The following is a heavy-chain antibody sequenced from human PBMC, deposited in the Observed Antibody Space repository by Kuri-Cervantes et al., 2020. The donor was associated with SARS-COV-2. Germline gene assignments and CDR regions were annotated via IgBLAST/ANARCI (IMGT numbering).Heavy chain of an antibody. CDR3: ARGPRRRYCTNGVCYEDYYYYYGMDV. D-gene: IGHD2-8*01. CDR2: MFYAGST. J-gene: IGHJ6*02. V-gene: IGHV4-34*01. CDR1: GGSFSGYY. Sequence: SETLSLTCAVYGGSFSGYYWSWIRQPPGKGLEWIGSMFYAGSTYYNPSLKSRVSTSLDTSKNQFSLKLTSVTAADTAVYYCARGPRRRYCTNGVCYEDYYYYYGMDVWGQGTTVTVSS.